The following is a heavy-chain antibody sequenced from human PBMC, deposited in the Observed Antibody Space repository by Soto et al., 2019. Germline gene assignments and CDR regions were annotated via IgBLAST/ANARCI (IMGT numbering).Heavy chain of an antibody. J-gene: IGHJ6*03. CDR3: ATTVTTEYYYYMNV. Sequence: GGSLRLSCAASGFTFDDYGMSWVRQAPGKGLEWVSGINWNGGSTGYADSVKGRFTISRDNAKNSLYLQMNSLRAEDTALYHCATTVTTEYYYYMNVWGKGTTVTVSS. D-gene: IGHD4-17*01. CDR1: GFTFDDYG. CDR2: INWNGGST. V-gene: IGHV3-20*01.